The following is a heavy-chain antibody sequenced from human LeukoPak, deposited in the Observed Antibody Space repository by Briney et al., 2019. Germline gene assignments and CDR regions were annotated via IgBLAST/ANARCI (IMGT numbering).Heavy chain of an antibody. CDR3: ARAPSRVERGEVSGSSWYGIYFDY. CDR1: GFTFSSYA. J-gene: IGHJ4*02. Sequence: PGGSLRLSCAASGFTFSSYAMYWVRQAPGKGLEWVAVISYDGSNKYYADSVKGRFTISRDNSKNTLYLQMNSLRAEDTAVYYCARAPSRVERGEVSGSSWYGIYFDYWGQGTLVTVSS. CDR2: ISYDGSNK. V-gene: IGHV3-30-3*01. D-gene: IGHD6-13*01.